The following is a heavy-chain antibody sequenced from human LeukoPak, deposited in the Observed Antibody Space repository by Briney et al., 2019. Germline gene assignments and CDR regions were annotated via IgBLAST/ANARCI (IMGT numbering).Heavy chain of an antibody. D-gene: IGHD6-13*01. CDR2: IYYSGST. V-gene: IGHV4-61*08. CDR1: GGAITNSDYY. Sequence: SETLSLTCTVSGGAITNSDYYWGWIRQPPGKGLEWIGYIYYSGSTNYNPSLKSRVTISVDTSKNQFSLKLSSVTAADTAVYYCARVGIAAAGTGRPYYFDYWGQGTLVTVSS. J-gene: IGHJ4*02. CDR3: ARVGIAAAGTGRPYYFDY.